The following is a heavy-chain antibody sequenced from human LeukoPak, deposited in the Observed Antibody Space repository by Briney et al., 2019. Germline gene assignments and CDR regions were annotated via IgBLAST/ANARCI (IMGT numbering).Heavy chain of an antibody. J-gene: IGHJ4*02. D-gene: IGHD4-17*01. CDR2: IKQDGSEK. Sequence: GGSLRLSCAASGFIFSNYGMNWVRQAPGKGLEWVANIKQDGSEKYYVDSVKGRFTISRDNAKNSLYLQMNSLRAEDTAVYYCASANDYGDYALPGDYWGQGTLVTVSS. CDR3: ASANDYGDYALPGDY. V-gene: IGHV3-7*03. CDR1: GFIFSNYG.